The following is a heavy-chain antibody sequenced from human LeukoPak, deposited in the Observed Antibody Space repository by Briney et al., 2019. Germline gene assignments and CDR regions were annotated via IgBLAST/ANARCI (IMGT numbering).Heavy chain of an antibody. CDR2: VSSSGAGT. Sequence: GGSLRLSCAASGFTFSGYAMSWVRQAPGKGLEWVSTVSSSGAGTYYADSVKGRFTISRDNSKNTLYLQLNSLRAEDTAVYYCGKAGWLYAFDIWGQGTMVAVSS. CDR3: GKAGWLYAFDI. CDR1: GFTFSGYA. J-gene: IGHJ3*02. D-gene: IGHD6-19*01. V-gene: IGHV3-23*01.